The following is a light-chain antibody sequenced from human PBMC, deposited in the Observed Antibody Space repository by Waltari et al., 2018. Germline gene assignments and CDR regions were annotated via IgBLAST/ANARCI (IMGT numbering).Light chain of an antibody. J-gene: IGLJ2*01. CDR1: SSEVGCYDL. CDR2: EVD. CDR3: SSYTYGGPWV. Sequence: SALTQPASVSASPGPSITISCTGTSSEVGCYDLVAWYQQHPGKAPHLLIYEVDKRPSGFSYRFSGSKSGNAASLTISGLQAEDEAHYFCSSYTYGGPWVFGGGTLLTVL. V-gene: IGLV2-23*02.